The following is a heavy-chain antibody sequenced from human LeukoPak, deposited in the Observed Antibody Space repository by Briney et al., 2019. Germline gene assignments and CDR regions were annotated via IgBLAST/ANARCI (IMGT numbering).Heavy chain of an antibody. V-gene: IGHV3-74*01. CDR3: AKDGYYYDSSGLFDY. CDR2: INTDGSST. J-gene: IGHJ4*02. D-gene: IGHD3-22*01. CDR1: GFTFSSYW. Sequence: GGSLRLSCAASGFTFSSYWMNWVRQAPGKGLVWVSRINTDGSSTSYADSVKGRFTISRDNAKNSLYLQMNSLRAEDTALYYCAKDGYYYDSSGLFDYWGQGTLVTVSS.